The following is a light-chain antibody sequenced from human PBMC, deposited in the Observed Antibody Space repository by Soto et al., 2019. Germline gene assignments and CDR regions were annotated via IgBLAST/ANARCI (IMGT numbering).Light chain of an antibody. CDR2: NGR. J-gene: IGLJ3*02. Sequence: VLTQPPSVSVAPGQTATITCGGANIGTKGVHWYQQKAGQAPELVVYNGRDRPSGIPERFSGSNSGNTATLTITRVEAGDEADFYCQVRESPSDYSVVFGGGTKLTVL. V-gene: IGLV3-21*02. CDR1: NIGTKG. CDR3: QVRESPSDYSVV.